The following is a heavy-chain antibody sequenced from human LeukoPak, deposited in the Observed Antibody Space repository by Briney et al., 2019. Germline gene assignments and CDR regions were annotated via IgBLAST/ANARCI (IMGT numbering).Heavy chain of an antibody. V-gene: IGHV1-18*01. CDR2: ISALNDYT. Sequence: GSSVKVSCKASGGTFSSYGISWVRQAPGQGPEWMGWISALNDYTNRPQKFHGRITMTTDRSTSTAYLELTSLKSDDTAVYFCARDSPRLYATGWSDFWGQGTLVTVSS. CDR1: GGTFSSYG. J-gene: IGHJ5*01. CDR3: ARDSPRLYATGWSDF. D-gene: IGHD2-8*01.